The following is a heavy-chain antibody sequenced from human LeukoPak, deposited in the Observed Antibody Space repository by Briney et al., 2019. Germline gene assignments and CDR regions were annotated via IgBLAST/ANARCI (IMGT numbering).Heavy chain of an antibody. J-gene: IGHJ6*03. CDR3: ARSASSGWVYYYYNYMDV. D-gene: IGHD6-19*01. CDR1: VFNFSIYA. CDR2: ISYDGGEK. V-gene: IGHV3-30*04. Sequence: GRSLRLSCVASVFNFSIYAMHWVRQAPGKGLEWVALISYDGGEKYYADSVKGRFTISRDNSKNTLSLQMNSLTAEDTAVYYCARSASSGWVYYYYNYMDVWGKGTTVTVSS.